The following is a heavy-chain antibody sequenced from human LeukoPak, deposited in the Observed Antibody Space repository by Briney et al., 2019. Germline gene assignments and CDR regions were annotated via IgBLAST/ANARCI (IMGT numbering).Heavy chain of an antibody. CDR2: IKQDGSEK. CDR3: ARDSGIRIQLWYYYGMDV. CDR1: GFTFSSYA. Sequence: GGSLRLSCAASGFTFSSYAMSWVRQAPGKGLEWVANIKQDGSEKHYVDSVKGRFTISRDNAKNSLYLQMNSLRAEDTAVYYCARDSGIRIQLWYYYGMDVWGQGTTVTVSS. J-gene: IGHJ6*02. V-gene: IGHV3-7*01. D-gene: IGHD5-18*01.